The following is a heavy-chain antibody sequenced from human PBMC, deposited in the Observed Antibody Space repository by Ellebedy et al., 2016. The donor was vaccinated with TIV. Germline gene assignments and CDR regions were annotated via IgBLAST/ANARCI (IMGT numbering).Heavy chain of an antibody. Sequence: GESLKISCAASGFTFSSYAMHWVRQAPGKGLEWVAVISYDGSNKYYADSVKGRFTISRDNSKNTLYLQMNSLRAEDTAVYYCAREVDGGEHPAGKFDPWGQGTLVTVSS. CDR1: GFTFSSYA. D-gene: IGHD1-26*01. CDR2: ISYDGSNK. J-gene: IGHJ5*02. V-gene: IGHV3-30-3*01. CDR3: AREVDGGEHPAGKFDP.